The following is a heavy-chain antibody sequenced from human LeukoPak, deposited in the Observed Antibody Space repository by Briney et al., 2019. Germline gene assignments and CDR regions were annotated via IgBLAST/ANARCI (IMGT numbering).Heavy chain of an antibody. J-gene: IGHJ5*02. CDR3: ARDPKPYYYDGSGYSFDP. CDR1: GGTFSSYA. Sequence: SVKVSCKASGGTFSSYAISWVRQAPGQGLEWMGGVIPIFGTANYAQKFQGRVTITADESTSTAYMELSSLRSEDTAVYYCARDPKPYYYDGSGYSFDPWGQGTLVTVSS. CDR2: VIPIFGTA. D-gene: IGHD3-22*01. V-gene: IGHV1-69*13.